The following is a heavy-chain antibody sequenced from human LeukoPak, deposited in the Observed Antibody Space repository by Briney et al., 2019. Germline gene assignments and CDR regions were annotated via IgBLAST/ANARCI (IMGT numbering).Heavy chain of an antibody. CDR2: ISGGTT. CDR3: AKSVYGSGNY. D-gene: IGHD3-10*01. Sequence: LGGSLRLSCAASGFTISSYGMSWVRQAPGKGLEWVPSISGGTTYYADSVKGRFTISRDNSKNIVSLQMNSLRAEDTAVYYCAKSVYGSGNYWGQGTLVTASS. CDR1: GFTISSYG. V-gene: IGHV3-23*01. J-gene: IGHJ4*02.